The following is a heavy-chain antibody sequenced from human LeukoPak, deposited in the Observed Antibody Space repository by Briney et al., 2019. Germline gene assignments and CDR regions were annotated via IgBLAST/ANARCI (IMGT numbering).Heavy chain of an antibody. CDR1: GGSISTYY. CDR3: ARAKGRDGYNPWDY. CDR2: IYYRGSA. J-gene: IGHJ4*02. V-gene: IGHV4-59*01. Sequence: SGTLSLTCTVSGGSISTYYWSWIRQPPGKGLEWIGYIYYRGSANYNPSLKSRVTISVDTSNNQFFLKLSSVTAADTAVYYCARAKGRDGYNPWDYWGQGTLVTVSS. D-gene: IGHD5-24*01.